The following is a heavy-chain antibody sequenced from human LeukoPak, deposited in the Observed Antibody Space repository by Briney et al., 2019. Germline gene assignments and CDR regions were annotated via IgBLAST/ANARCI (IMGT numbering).Heavy chain of an antibody. CDR1: GFTVSSNY. Sequence: GGSLRLSCAASGFTVSSNYMSWVRQAPGKGLEWVSVIYSGGSTYYADSVKGRFIISRHNSKNTLYLQMNSLRAEDTAVYYCASPQGGSSAYYFDYWGQGTLVTVSS. V-gene: IGHV3-53*01. D-gene: IGHD6-6*01. J-gene: IGHJ4*02. CDR3: ASPQGGSSAYYFDY. CDR2: IYSGGST.